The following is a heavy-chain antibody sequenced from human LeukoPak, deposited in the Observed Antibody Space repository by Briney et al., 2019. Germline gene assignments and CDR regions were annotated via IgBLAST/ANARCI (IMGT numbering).Heavy chain of an antibody. J-gene: IGHJ6*02. CDR3: ARLGGTGPDYYYYGMDV. D-gene: IGHD1-26*01. CDR1: GFTFSSYW. Sequence: GGSLRLSCAASGFTFSSYWMHWVCQAPGKGLVWVSRINSDGSSTSYADSVKGRFTISRDNAKNALYLQMNSLRAEDTAVYYCARLGGTGPDYYYYGMDVWGQGTTVTVSS. V-gene: IGHV3-74*01. CDR2: INSDGSST.